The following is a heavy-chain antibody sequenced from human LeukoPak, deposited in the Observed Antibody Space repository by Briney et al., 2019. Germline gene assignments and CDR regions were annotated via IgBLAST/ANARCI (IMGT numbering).Heavy chain of an antibody. D-gene: IGHD4-23*01. J-gene: IGHJ4*02. CDR3: ARAVGTSRNFFDY. V-gene: IGHV4-59*01. CDR2: ISDSGRT. CDR1: GGSISSYY. Sequence: SETLSLTCTVSGGSISSYYWSWIRQPPGNGLEWLGYISDSGRTHYNPSLKSRVTISIDRSKNQLSLNLSSVTSADTAIYYCARAVGTSRNFFDYWGQGTLVTVSS.